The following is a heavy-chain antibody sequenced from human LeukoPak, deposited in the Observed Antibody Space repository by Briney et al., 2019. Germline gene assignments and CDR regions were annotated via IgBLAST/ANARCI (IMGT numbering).Heavy chain of an antibody. V-gene: IGHV1-69*13. CDR2: IIPIFGTA. Sequence: SVKVSCKASGGTFSSYAISWVRQAPGQGLEWRGGIIPIFGTANYAQKFQGRVTITADESTSTAYMELSSLRSEDTAVYYCAREGGYDFWSGQGFNYWGQGTLVTVSS. CDR1: GGTFSSYA. D-gene: IGHD3-3*01. J-gene: IGHJ4*02. CDR3: AREGGYDFWSGQGFNY.